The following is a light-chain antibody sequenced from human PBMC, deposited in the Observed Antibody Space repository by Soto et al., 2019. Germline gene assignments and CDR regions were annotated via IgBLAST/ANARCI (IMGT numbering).Light chain of an antibody. J-gene: IGKJ1*01. V-gene: IGKV2-28*01. Sequence: DIVMTQSPLSLPVTPGEPASTSCRSSQSLLHRNGYNYLDWYLQKPGQSPQLLIYLGSNRASGVPDRFSGSGSGTDFTLKISRVEAEDVGVYYCMQPLQSWTFGQGTKVDIK. CDR1: QSLLHRNGYNY. CDR3: MQPLQSWT. CDR2: LGS.